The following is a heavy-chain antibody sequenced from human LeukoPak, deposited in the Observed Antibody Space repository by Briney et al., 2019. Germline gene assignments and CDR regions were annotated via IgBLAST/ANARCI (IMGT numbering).Heavy chain of an antibody. CDR3: ARDGSYSSGWYVPYYYYMEV. CDR1: GFTVSSNY. J-gene: IGHJ6*03. D-gene: IGHD6-19*01. V-gene: IGHV3-66*02. Sequence: AGGSLRLSCAASGFTVSSNYMSWVRQAPGKGLEWVSVIYSGGSTYYAGSVKGRFTISRDNSKNTLYLQMNSLRAEDTAVYYCARDGSYSSGWYVPYYYYMEVWGKGTTVTVSS. CDR2: IYSGGST.